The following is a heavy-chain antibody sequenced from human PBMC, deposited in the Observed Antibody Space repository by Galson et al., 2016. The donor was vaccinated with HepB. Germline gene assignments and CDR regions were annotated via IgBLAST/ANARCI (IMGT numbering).Heavy chain of an antibody. CDR2: ITWDGDRT. Sequence: SLRLSCAASGFAFGDYTIHWVRQRPGKALEWVSLITWDGDRTYYADSVKGRFTISRDSSKKSMYLQMNNLRIEDTALYYCAKDLIAVAGTAYFYYGMDVWGKGTTVTVSS. V-gene: IGHV3-43*01. CDR1: GFAFGDYT. J-gene: IGHJ6*04. D-gene: IGHD6-19*01. CDR3: AKDLIAVAGTAYFYYGMDV.